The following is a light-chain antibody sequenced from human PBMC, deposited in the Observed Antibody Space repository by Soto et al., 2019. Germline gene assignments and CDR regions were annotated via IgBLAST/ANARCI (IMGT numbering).Light chain of an antibody. Sequence: AIQMTQSPSSLSASVGDRVTITCRASQVIRNDLGWYQQKPGKAPKLLIYGASNLQSEVPSRFSGSGSGTDFTLPIPSLQPADCATSYCLHDHNYPCTVGQRTKVDIK. V-gene: IGKV1-6*01. CDR1: QVIRND. CDR3: LHDHNYPCT. J-gene: IGKJ1*01. CDR2: GAS.